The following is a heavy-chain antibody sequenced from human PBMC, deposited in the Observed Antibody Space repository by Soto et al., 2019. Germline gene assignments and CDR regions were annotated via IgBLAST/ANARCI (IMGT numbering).Heavy chain of an antibody. CDR2: IIPIFGTA. Sequence: QVQLVQSGAEVKKPGSSVKVSCKASGGTFSSYAISWVRQAPGQGLEWMGGIIPIFGTANYAQKFQGRVTITADESTSTAYMELSSLRSEDTAVYYCARYCSGGSYYSYYGMDVWGQGTTVTVSS. V-gene: IGHV1-69*01. J-gene: IGHJ6*02. D-gene: IGHD2-15*01. CDR1: GGTFSSYA. CDR3: ARYCSGGSYYSYYGMDV.